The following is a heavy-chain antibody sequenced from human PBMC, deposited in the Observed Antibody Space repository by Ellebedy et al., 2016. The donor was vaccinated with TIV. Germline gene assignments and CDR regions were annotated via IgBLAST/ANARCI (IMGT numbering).Heavy chain of an antibody. CDR2: IKQDGSEK. Sequence: GGSLRLXCAASGFTFSSYAMSWVRQAPGKGLEWVANIKQDGSEKKYVDSVKGRFTISRDNAKNSLYLQMNSLRAEDTAVYYCARTTMLRGVIISPIILFDYWGQGTLVTVSS. CDR1: GFTFSSYA. J-gene: IGHJ4*02. CDR3: ARTTMLRGVIISPIILFDY. V-gene: IGHV3-7*01. D-gene: IGHD3-10*01.